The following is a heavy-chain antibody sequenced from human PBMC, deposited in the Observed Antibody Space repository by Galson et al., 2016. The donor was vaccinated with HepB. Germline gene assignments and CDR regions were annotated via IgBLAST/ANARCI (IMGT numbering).Heavy chain of an antibody. CDR3: ARLHRDYYFDF. D-gene: IGHD5-24*01. CDR2: VFHTMTT. V-gene: IGHV4-30-2*01. J-gene: IGHJ4*02. CDR1: GDSINYGGHS. Sequence: TLSLTCGVSGDSINYGGHSWSWIRQPPGKGLEWMGYVFHTMTTYYNPPFQSRVAIPVDNSRNQFSLKLSSVTAADTAVYYCARLHRDYYFDFWGQGTLVTVSS.